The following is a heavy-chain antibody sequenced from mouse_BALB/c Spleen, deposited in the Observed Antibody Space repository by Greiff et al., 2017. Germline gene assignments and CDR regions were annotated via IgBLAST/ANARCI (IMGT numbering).Heavy chain of an antibody. Sequence: EVQLVESGGGLVKPGGSLKLSCAASGFAFSSYDMSWVRQTPEKRLEWVAYISSGGGSTYYPDTVKGRFTISRDNAKNTLYLQMSSLKSEDTAMYYCARLTGTRGFDYWGQGTTLTVSS. D-gene: IGHD4-1*01. J-gene: IGHJ2*01. V-gene: IGHV5-12-1*01. CDR3: ARLTGTRGFDY. CDR2: ISSGGGST. CDR1: GFAFSSYD.